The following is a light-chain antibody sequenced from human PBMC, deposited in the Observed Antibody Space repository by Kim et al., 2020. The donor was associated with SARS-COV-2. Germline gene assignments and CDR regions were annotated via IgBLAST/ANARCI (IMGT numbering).Light chain of an antibody. V-gene: IGKV3-20*01. CDR2: SAS. Sequence: EIVLTQSPGTLSLSPGERATLSCRASQSVSGNSLAWYQQQPGRAPRLLIYSASTRATGIPDRFSGSGSGTDFTLTINRLEPEDFAVYYCQQFGDSPRPFGQGTKVDIK. J-gene: IGKJ1*01. CDR1: QSVSGNS. CDR3: QQFGDSPRP.